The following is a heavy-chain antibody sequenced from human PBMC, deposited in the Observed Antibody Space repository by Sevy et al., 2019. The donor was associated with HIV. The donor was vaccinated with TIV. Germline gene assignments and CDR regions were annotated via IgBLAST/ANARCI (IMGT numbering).Heavy chain of an antibody. CDR3: ARIPSSYCYDSSGPGEVEGFDP. CDR2: IIPIFGTA. J-gene: IGHJ5*02. Sequence: ASVKVSCKASGGTFSSYAISWVRQAPGQGLEWMGGIIPIFGTANYAQKFQGRVTITADKSTSTAYMELSSLRSEDTAVYYCARIPSSYCYDSSGPGEVEGFDPWGQGTLVTVSS. CDR1: GGTFSSYA. D-gene: IGHD3-22*01. V-gene: IGHV1-69*06.